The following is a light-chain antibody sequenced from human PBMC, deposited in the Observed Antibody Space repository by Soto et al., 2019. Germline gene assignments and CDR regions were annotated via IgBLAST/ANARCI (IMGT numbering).Light chain of an antibody. J-gene: IGKJ1*01. V-gene: IGKV3-20*01. Sequence: DIVLTQSPGTLSLSPGERATLSCRASQSVSSNYLAWYQQKPGQAPRLLIYGASNRATGIPARFSGSGSGTDFTLTISRLEPEDFAVYYCQQYGSSRTFDQGTKVEIK. CDR3: QQYGSSRT. CDR2: GAS. CDR1: QSVSSNY.